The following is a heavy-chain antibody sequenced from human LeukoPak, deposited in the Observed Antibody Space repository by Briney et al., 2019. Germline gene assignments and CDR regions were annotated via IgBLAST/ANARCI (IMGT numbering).Heavy chain of an antibody. D-gene: IGHD6-19*01. V-gene: IGHV4-4*07. CDR3: ARTRSYYMDV. Sequence: SETLSLTCTVSGASISNYYWTWIRQPAGKGLEWIGRMYSTGSTIYNPSLKSRVTMSVDTSKNQFSLTLSSVTAADTAVYYCARTRSYYMDVWAKGTTVTVSS. CDR1: GASISNYY. J-gene: IGHJ6*03. CDR2: MYSTGST.